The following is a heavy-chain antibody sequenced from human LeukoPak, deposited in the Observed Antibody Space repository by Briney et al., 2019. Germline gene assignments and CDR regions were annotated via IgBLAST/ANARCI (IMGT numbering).Heavy chain of an antibody. Sequence: SVKVSCKASGGTFSSYAISWVRQAPGQGLEWMGGIILIFGTANYAQKFQGRVTITADESTSTAYMELSSLRSEDTAVYYCARVRSYGSGSYYSYYFDYWGQGTLVTVSS. CDR2: IILIFGTA. J-gene: IGHJ4*02. CDR3: ARVRSYGSGSYYSYYFDY. D-gene: IGHD3-10*01. V-gene: IGHV1-69*01. CDR1: GGTFSSYA.